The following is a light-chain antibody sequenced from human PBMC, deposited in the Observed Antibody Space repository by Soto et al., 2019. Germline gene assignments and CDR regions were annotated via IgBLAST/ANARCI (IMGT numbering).Light chain of an antibody. V-gene: IGKV4-1*01. CDR3: QQYYRPWT. CDR2: WAS. J-gene: IGKJ1*01. Sequence: DIVMTQSPYSLAVSLGERATINCKSSQSVLYSSNNKNYLAWYQQKPGQPPKLLIYWASTRESGVPDRFSGSGSGTDFTLTISSLQAEDVAVYYCQQYYRPWTFGQGTKVEIK. CDR1: QSVLYSSNNKNY.